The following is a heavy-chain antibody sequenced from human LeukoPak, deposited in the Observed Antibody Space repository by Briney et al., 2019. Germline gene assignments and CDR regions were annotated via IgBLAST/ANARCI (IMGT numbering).Heavy chain of an antibody. CDR1: GFTFSSCA. D-gene: IGHD3-10*01. CDR2: ISGSGGRP. J-gene: IGHJ4*02. CDR3: AKVRGVIIPAH. Sequence: GGSLRLSCAASGFTFSSCAMSWVRQAPGKGLEWVSAISGSGGRPYYADSVKGRFTISRDNSKNTLYLQMNSLRAEDTAVYYCAKVRGVIIPAHWGQGTLVTVSS. V-gene: IGHV3-23*01.